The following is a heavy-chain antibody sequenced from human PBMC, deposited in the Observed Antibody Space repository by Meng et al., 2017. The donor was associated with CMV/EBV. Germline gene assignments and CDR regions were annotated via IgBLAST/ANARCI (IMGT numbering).Heavy chain of an antibody. V-gene: IGHV3-74*01. J-gene: IGHJ6*02. CDR2: INSDGSST. CDR1: GGSISSYY. CDR3: ARDHRSMDV. Sequence: GGSLRLSCTVSGGSISSYYWSWIRQPPGKGLVWVSRINSDGSSTSYADSVKGRFTISRDNAKNTLYLQMNSLRAEDTAVYYCARDHRSMDVWGQGTTVTVSS.